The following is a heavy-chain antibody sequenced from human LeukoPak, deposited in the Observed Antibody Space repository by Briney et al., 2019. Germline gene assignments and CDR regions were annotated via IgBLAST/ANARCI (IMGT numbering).Heavy chain of an antibody. CDR2: VSYSGRT. CDR1: GGSITSYY. CDR3: ARHERGAENLDY. Sequence: PSETLSLTCTVSGGSITSYYRSWIRQPPGKGLECIGYVSYSGRTNHNPSLKSRVTISADTSKNQFSLKLTSVTAADTAVYYCARHERGAENLDYWGQGTLVTVSS. J-gene: IGHJ4*02. D-gene: IGHD1-1*01. V-gene: IGHV4-59*08.